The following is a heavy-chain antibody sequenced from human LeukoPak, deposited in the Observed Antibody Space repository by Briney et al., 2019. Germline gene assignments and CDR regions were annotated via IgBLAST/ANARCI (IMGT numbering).Heavy chain of an antibody. V-gene: IGHV3-21*01. D-gene: IGHD3-10*01. J-gene: IGHJ4*02. CDR1: GFTFGSYW. CDR3: AGGEAQWPPSRGQASPFDY. CDR2: ISSSSSYI. Sequence: GGSLRLSCAASGFTFGSYWMNWARQAPGKGLEWVSSISSSSSYIYYADSVKGRFTISRDNAKNSLYLQMNSLRAEDTAVYYCAGGEAQWPPSRGQASPFDYWGQGTLVTVSS.